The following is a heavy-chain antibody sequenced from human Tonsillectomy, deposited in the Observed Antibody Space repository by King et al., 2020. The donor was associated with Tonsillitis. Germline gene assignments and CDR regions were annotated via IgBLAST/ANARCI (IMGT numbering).Heavy chain of an antibody. Sequence: VQLVESGGGLVQPGGSLRLSCAASGFTFSTYGMSWVRQAPGKGLEWVSSITGSGVYTYYADSVKGRFTISRDNSKNTLFLQMNSRRADETAIYYCAKDPRESGWALGAFDIWGQGTMVTVSS. CDR3: AKDPRESGWALGAFDI. V-gene: IGHV3-23*04. CDR2: ITGSGVYT. CDR1: GFTFSTYG. J-gene: IGHJ3*02. D-gene: IGHD1-26*01.